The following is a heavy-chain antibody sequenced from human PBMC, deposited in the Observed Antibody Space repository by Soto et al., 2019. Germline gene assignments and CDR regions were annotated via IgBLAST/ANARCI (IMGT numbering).Heavy chain of an antibody. CDR2: MYYTGDS. J-gene: IGHJ3*02. Sequence: SETLSLTCTVSGGSMSSYYWSWIRQPPGKRMEWIAYMYYTGDSNYNPSLKSRATIAVDTSRNQFSLRVTSVTAADTAVYYCARIPPYGSGSYLAFDMWGQGTMVTVSS. V-gene: IGHV4-59*01. D-gene: IGHD3-10*01. CDR1: GGSMSSYY. CDR3: ARIPPYGSGSYLAFDM.